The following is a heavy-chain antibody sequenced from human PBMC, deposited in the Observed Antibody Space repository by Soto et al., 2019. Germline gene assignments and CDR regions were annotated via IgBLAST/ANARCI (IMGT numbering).Heavy chain of an antibody. D-gene: IGHD1-1*01. V-gene: IGHV1-18*01. CDR3: ARGRYGDY. CDR2: ISAHNGNT. J-gene: IGHJ4*02. CDR1: GYTFTSYG. Sequence: QVHLVQSGAEVKKPGASVKVSCKASGYTFTSYGITWVRQAPGQGLEWMGWISAHNGNTDYAQKLQGRDIVTRDTSTSTASMELRSLISDDTAVYYCARGRYGDYWGQGALVTVSS.